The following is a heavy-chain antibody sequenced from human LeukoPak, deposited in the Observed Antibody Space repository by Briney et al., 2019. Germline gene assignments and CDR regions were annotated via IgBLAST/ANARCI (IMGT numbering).Heavy chain of an antibody. V-gene: IGHV4-4*07. D-gene: IGHD2-2*02. J-gene: IGHJ6*03. CDR3: ARSTVVPAAIDYYYYMDV. Sequence: SETLSLTCTVSGGSISSYYWSWIRQPAGKGLEWIGRIYTSGSTNYNPSLKSRVTMSVDTSKNQFSLKLSSVTAADTAVYYCARSTVVPAAIDYYYYMDVWGKGTTVTVSS. CDR1: GGSISSYY. CDR2: IYTSGST.